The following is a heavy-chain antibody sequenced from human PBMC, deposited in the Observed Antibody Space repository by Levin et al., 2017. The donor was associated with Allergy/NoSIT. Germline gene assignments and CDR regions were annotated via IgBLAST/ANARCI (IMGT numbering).Heavy chain of an antibody. J-gene: IGHJ5*02. CDR1: GGSISSGGYY. CDR3: ARDVGNLYYDFWSKDVSTLETWFDP. Sequence: SETLSLTCTVSGGSISSGGYYWSWIRQHPGKGLEWIGYIYYSVSTYYNPSLKSRVTISVDTSKNQFSLKLSSVTAADTAVYYCARDVGNLYYDFWSKDVSTLETWFDPWGQGTLVTVSS. CDR2: IYYSVST. V-gene: IGHV4-31*03. D-gene: IGHD3-3*01.